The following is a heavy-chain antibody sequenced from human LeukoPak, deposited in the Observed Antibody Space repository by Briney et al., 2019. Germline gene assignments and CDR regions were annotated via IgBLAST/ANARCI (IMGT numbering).Heavy chain of an antibody. V-gene: IGHV4-39*01. CDR2: IYYSGST. CDR1: GGSISSSSYY. CDR3: ARRGYSYAPFDY. J-gene: IGHJ4*02. Sequence: PSETLSLTCTVSGGSISSSSYYWGWIRQPPGKGLEWIGSIYYSGSTYYNPSLKSRVTISVDTSKNQFSLKLSSVTAADTAVYYCARRGYSYAPFDYWGQGTLVTVSS. D-gene: IGHD5-18*01.